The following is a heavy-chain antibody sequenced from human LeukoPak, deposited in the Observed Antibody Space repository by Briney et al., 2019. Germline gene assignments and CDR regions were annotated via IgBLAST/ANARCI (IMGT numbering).Heavy chain of an antibody. CDR1: GYTFTSYG. J-gene: IGHJ4*02. V-gene: IGHV1-18*01. Sequence: ASVKVSCKASGYTFTSYGISWVRQAPGQGLEWMGWINTYNGKTDYAQKFQGRVTMTTDTSTSTVYMELRSLRSDDTAGYYCARDLGYESSDYQDYWGQGTLVTVSS. CDR3: ARDLGYESSDYQDY. CDR2: INTYNGKT. D-gene: IGHD3-22*01.